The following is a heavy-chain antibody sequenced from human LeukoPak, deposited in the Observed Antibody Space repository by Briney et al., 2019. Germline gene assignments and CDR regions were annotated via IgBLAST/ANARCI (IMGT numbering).Heavy chain of an antibody. V-gene: IGHV3-7*01. CDR2: IKEDGTEK. CDR3: ARTALFGGRLTTPGLDY. J-gene: IGHJ4*02. Sequence: GGSLRLSCTASGFTFSDYWMSWVRQAPAKGLQWVASIKEDGTEKYYVDSVKGRFTISRDNAKNSLYLQMNSLRAEDTAVYYCARTALFGGRLTTPGLDYWGQGTLVTVSS. D-gene: IGHD3-16*01. CDR1: GFTFSDYW.